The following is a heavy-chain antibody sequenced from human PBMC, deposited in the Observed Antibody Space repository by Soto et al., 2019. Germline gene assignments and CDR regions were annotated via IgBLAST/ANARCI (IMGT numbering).Heavy chain of an antibody. CDR3: ASYQEDGGNFY. Sequence: PSETLSLTCTVSGGSISSGDYYWSWIRQPPGKGLEWIGYIYYSGSTYYNPSLKSRVTISVDTSKNQFSLKLSSVTAADTAVYYCASYQEDGGNFYWGQGTLVTVSS. V-gene: IGHV4-30-4*01. CDR1: GGSISSGDYY. CDR2: IYYSGST. J-gene: IGHJ4*02. D-gene: IGHD2-21*02.